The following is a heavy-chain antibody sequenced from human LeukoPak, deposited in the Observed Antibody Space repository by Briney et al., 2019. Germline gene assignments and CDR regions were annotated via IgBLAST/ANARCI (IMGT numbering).Heavy chain of an antibody. Sequence: PGGSLRLSCAASGFTFDDYGMSWVRQAPGKGLEWASGINWNGGSTGYADSVKGRFTISRDNAKNSLYLQMNSLRAEDTALYYCARSALDVGYSYGYFDYWGQGTLVTVSS. CDR2: INWNGGST. CDR3: ARSALDVGYSYGYFDY. J-gene: IGHJ4*02. CDR1: GFTFDDYG. D-gene: IGHD5-18*01. V-gene: IGHV3-20*04.